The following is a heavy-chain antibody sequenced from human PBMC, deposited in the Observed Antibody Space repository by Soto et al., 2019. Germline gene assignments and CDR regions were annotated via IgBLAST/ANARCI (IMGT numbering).Heavy chain of an antibody. J-gene: IGHJ4*02. Sequence: QVQVQESGPGLVKSSDTLSLTCRVSGDFISSSHWWGWIRQAPGKGLEWIGHINYSGSFYHDPSLKSRVTMSLDTSKYQFSLRLSSVTAVDTAVYYCARVATTTLGGPIDYWGRGTLVTVSS. CDR3: ARVATTTLGGPIDY. D-gene: IGHD4-4*01. V-gene: IGHV4-28*05. CDR2: INYSGSF. CDR1: GDFISSSHW.